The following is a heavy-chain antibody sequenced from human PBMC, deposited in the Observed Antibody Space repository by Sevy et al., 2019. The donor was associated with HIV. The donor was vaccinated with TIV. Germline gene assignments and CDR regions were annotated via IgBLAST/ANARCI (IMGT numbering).Heavy chain of an antibody. V-gene: IGHV3-11*01. J-gene: IGHJ4*02. CDR2: ISDSGHIK. CDR1: GFTFSYYD. Sequence: GGSLRLSCAASGFTFSYYDMNWVRQAPGKGLEWVSYISDSGHIKHYEDSVKGRFLISRDNAHNTVHLQMNSLTAEDTADYYCVRGGGRIHDFDYWGRGTLVTVSS. D-gene: IGHD3-16*01. CDR3: VRGGGRIHDFDY.